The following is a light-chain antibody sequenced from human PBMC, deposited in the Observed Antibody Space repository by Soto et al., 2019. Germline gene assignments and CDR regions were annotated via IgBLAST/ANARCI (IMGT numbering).Light chain of an antibody. CDR2: DAS. Sequence: EIVLTQSPPTLSLSPGDRATLSCRASQSVGSYLAWYQQRPGQAPRLLIYDASSRATGTPARFSGSGSGTDFTLTINSLEPEDFAVYYCQHRTNWPPITFGQGTRLEIK. CDR3: QHRTNWPPIT. CDR1: QSVGSY. V-gene: IGKV3-11*01. J-gene: IGKJ5*01.